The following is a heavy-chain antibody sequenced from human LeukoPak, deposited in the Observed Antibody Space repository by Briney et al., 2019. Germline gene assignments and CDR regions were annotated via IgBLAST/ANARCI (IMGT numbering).Heavy chain of an antibody. Sequence: GGSLRLSCAVSRFTFSNYPMHWVRQAPGKGLEWVALLSYDGSNECYADSVKGRFTISRDNSKNTLYLQMNSLRAEDTAVYYCARGRGSYSADYWGQGTLVTVSS. CDR2: LSYDGSNE. J-gene: IGHJ4*02. D-gene: IGHD1-26*01. CDR3: ARGRGSYSADY. CDR1: RFTFSNYP. V-gene: IGHV3-30-3*01.